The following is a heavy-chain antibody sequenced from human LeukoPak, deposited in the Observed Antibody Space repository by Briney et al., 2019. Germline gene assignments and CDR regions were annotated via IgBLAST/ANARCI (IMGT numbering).Heavy chain of an antibody. V-gene: IGHV3-48*02. CDR3: VRDNGGGRTPIDY. CDR1: GFTFSSYS. D-gene: IGHD2-8*01. J-gene: IGHJ4*02. Sequence: GGSLRLSCAASGFTFSSYSMNWVRQAPGKGLEWVSYISSSSSTIYYADSVKGRFTISRDNAKNSLYLQMNSLRDDDTAVYYCVRDNGGGRTPIDYWGQGTLVTVSS. CDR2: ISSSSSTI.